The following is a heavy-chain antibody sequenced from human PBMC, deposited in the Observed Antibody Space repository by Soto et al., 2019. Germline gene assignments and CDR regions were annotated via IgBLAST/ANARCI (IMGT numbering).Heavy chain of an antibody. D-gene: IGHD1-7*01. CDR3: ARVGWNYDAFDI. V-gene: IGHV4-59*01. CDR1: GGSISSYY. CDR2: IYYSGST. J-gene: IGHJ3*02. Sequence: SETLSLTCTVSGGSISSYYWSWIRQPPGKGLEWIGYIYYSGSTNYNPSLKSRVTISVDTSKNQFSLKLSSVTAADTAVYYCARVGWNYDAFDIWGQGTMVTVSS.